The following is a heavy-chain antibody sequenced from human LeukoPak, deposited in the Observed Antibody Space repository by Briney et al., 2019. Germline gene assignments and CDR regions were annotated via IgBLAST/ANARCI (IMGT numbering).Heavy chain of an antibody. CDR2: IKTKTDGGTT. Sequence: KPGGSLRLSCAASGFSFSNAWMSWVRQAPGKGLEWVGRIKTKTDGGTTAFAAPVKGRFTMSRDDSKNSLYLQMNSLKTEDTAVYYCARGGPQLAPTGYFDLWGRGTLVTVSS. J-gene: IGHJ2*01. D-gene: IGHD3-3*02. CDR1: GFSFSNAW. CDR3: ARGGPQLAPTGYFDL. V-gene: IGHV3-15*01.